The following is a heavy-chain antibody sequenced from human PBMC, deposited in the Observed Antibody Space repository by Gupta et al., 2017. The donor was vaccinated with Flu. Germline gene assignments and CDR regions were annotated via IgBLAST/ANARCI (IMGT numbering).Heavy chain of an antibody. V-gene: IGHV3-64*01. CDR2: ISSNGGRT. J-gene: IGHJ5*02. CDR3: ARDFMPLLWFGELPTTNWFDP. Sequence: EYVSAISSNGGRTYYANSVKGRFTIARDNSKNTLYLQMGSLRAEDMAVYYCARDFMPLLWFGELPTTNWFDPWGQGTLVTVSS. D-gene: IGHD3-10*01.